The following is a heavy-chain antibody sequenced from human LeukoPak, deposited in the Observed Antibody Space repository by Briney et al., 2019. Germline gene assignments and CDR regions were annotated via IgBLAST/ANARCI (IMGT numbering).Heavy chain of an antibody. D-gene: IGHD3-16*02. CDR2: IYYSGST. J-gene: IGHJ6*03. V-gene: IGHV4-31*03. CDR1: GGSISSGGYY. CDR3: ARGLRFIQGPGYYYMDV. Sequence: SETLSLTCTVSGGSISSGGYYWSWIRQHPGKGLEWIGYIYYSGSTYYNPSLKSRVTISADTSKNQFFLNLGSATAADTAIYYCARGLRFIQGPGYYYMDVWGKGTTVTVSS.